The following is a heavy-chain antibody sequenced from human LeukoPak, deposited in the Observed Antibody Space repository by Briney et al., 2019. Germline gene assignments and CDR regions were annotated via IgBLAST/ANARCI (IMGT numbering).Heavy chain of an antibody. D-gene: IGHD3-22*01. CDR3: AVVVDDAFDI. Sequence: GGTLRLSCAASGFTVSSNYMSWVRQAPGKGLEWVSVIYSGGSTYYADSVKGRFTISRDNSKNTLYLQMNSLRAEDTAVYYCAVVVDDAFDIWGQGTMVTVSS. CDR1: GFTVSSNY. J-gene: IGHJ3*02. V-gene: IGHV3-66*01. CDR2: IYSGGST.